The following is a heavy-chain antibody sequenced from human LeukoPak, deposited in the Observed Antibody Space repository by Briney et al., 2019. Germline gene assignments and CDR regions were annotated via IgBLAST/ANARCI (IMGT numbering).Heavy chain of an antibody. V-gene: IGHV3-33*01. Sequence: GSLRLSCAASGITFSNLGNPWVRQAPGQGLEWVAVIWYDGSNKYYADSVKGRFTISRDNSKNTLYLQMNSLRAEDTAVYYCARGGYSYGYRFDYWGQGTLVTVSS. CDR2: IWYDGSNK. J-gene: IGHJ4*02. CDR3: ARGGYSYGYRFDY. CDR1: GITFSNLG. D-gene: IGHD5-18*01.